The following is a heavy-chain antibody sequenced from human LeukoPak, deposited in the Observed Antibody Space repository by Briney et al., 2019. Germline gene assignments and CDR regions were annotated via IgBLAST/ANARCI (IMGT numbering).Heavy chain of an antibody. D-gene: IGHD3-22*01. CDR2: ISGSGGST. CDR3: AKEGDTTYYYDSSGYYFDY. V-gene: IGHV3-23*01. Sequence: GGSLRLSCAASGFTFSSYAMSWVRLAPGKGLEWVSAISGSGGSTYYADSVKGRFTISRDNSKNTLYLQMNSLRAEDTAVYYCAKEGDTTYYYDSSGYYFDYWGQGTLVTVSS. CDR1: GFTFSSYA. J-gene: IGHJ4*02.